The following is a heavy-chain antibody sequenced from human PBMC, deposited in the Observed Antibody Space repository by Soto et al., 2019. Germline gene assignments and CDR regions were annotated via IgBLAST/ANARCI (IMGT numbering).Heavy chain of an antibody. J-gene: IGHJ6*02. CDR3: ATEKHPQAEGGGDCYLSRDV. CDR2: ISAYNGNT. V-gene: IGHV1-18*04. Sequence: ASVKVSCTASGYTFTSYGISWVRQAPGQGLEWMGWISAYNGNTNYAQKLQGRVTMTTDTSTSTAYMELRSLRSDDTAVYYCATEKHPQAEGGGDCYLSRDVRG. D-gene: IGHD2-21*02. CDR1: GYTFTSYG.